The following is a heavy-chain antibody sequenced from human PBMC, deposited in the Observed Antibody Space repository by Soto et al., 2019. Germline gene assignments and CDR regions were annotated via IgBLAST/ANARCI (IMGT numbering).Heavy chain of an antibody. V-gene: IGHV3-23*01. CDR1: GFTFISYA. D-gene: IGHD3-22*01. CDR2: ISGSGGST. J-gene: IGHJ4*02. CDR3: AKVSGYYDSSGYYLFDY. Sequence: GGSLRLSCAASGFTFISYAMSWVRQAPGKGLEWVSAISGSGGSTYYADSVKGRFTISRDNSKNTLYLQMNSLRAEDTAVYYCAKVSGYYDSSGYYLFDYWGQGTLVTVSS.